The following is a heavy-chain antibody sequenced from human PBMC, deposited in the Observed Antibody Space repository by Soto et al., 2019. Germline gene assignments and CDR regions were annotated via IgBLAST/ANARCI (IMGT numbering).Heavy chain of an antibody. CDR3: ARDRTLVIGTRALDF. CDR1: GYSFSNFG. D-gene: IGHD1-7*01. CDR2: ISAFNSNT. Sequence: QVQLVQSGGEVKKPGASVKVSCKASGYSFSNFGISWVRQAPGQGLEWLGWISAFNSNTKYAPTFRGRVTMTTDTSSSTAYMELTSLTSDDTAEYYCARDRTLVIGTRALDFWGQGTLVTVSS. V-gene: IGHV1-18*01. J-gene: IGHJ4*02.